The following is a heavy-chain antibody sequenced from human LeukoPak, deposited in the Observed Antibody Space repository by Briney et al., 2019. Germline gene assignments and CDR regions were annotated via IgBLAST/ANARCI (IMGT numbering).Heavy chain of an antibody. CDR1: GGSFSGYY. D-gene: IGHD2-8*01. CDR3: ASGRRLYYSRRMDV. J-gene: IGHJ6*02. Sequence: SETLSLTCAVYGGSFSGYYWSWIRQPPGKGLEWIGEINHSGSTNYNPSLRSRVTISVDTSKNQSSLKLSSVTAADTAVYYCASGRRLYYSRRMDVWGQGTTVTVSS. V-gene: IGHV4-34*01. CDR2: INHSGST.